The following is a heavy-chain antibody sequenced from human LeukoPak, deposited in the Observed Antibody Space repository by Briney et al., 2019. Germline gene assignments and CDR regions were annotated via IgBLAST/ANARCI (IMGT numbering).Heavy chain of an antibody. CDR2: ISVSGNT. CDR1: GFTLSSYA. Sequence: GGSLRLSCAASGFTLSSYAMSWVRQGPGKGLEWVSAISVSGNTYHADSVKGRFTISRDSYKNTLYLQMNSLRAEDAAVYYCAKKTDFWSGYFASWGQGTLVTVSS. J-gene: IGHJ5*02. D-gene: IGHD3-3*01. V-gene: IGHV3-23*01. CDR3: AKKTDFWSGYFAS.